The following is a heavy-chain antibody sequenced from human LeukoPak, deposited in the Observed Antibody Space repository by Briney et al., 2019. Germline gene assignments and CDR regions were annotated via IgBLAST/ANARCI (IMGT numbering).Heavy chain of an antibody. V-gene: IGHV1-2*02. J-gene: IGHJ3*02. CDR1: GYTFTGYY. D-gene: IGHD3-9*01. CDR3: ARGYCDILTGYLYDAFDI. Sequence: ASVKVSCKASGYTFTGYYMHWVRQAPGQGLEWMGWINPNSGGTNYAQKFQGRVTMARDTSISTAYMELSRLRSDDTAVYYCARGYCDILTGYLYDAFDIWGQGTMVTVSS. CDR2: INPNSGGT.